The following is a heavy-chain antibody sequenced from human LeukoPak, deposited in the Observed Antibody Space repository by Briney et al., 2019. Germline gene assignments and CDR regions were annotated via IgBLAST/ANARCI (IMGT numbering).Heavy chain of an antibody. V-gene: IGHV3-7*01. Sequence: GGSLRLSCAGSGFTFSTYWMSWVRQAPGKGLEWVGNINQDGSEKNFVDSVKGRFTISRDNAKDSLYLQLNRLRVEDTATYFCARDTTHTHYGDAFDLWGQGTLVAVSS. CDR2: INQDGSEK. CDR3: ARDTTHTHYGDAFDL. J-gene: IGHJ3*01. CDR1: GFTFSTYW. D-gene: IGHD4-17*01.